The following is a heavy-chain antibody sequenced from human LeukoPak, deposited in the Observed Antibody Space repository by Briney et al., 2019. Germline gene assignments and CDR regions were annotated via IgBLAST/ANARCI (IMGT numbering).Heavy chain of an antibody. J-gene: IGHJ4*02. D-gene: IGHD2-15*01. CDR2: ISSSSSTI. CDR1: GVSFSSYS. CDR3: AGGSSYSQHVY. Sequence: GGSLRLSCAASGVSFSSYSVSWVRQAPGKGLEWVSYISSSSSTIYYADPERGVFTISRENPKNSLYLKMNSLSAEDTAFYYCAGGSSYSQHVYWGQGTLVTVFS. V-gene: IGHV3-48*04.